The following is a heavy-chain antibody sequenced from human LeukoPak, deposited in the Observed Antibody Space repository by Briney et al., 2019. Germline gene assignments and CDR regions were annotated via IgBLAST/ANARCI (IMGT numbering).Heavy chain of an antibody. J-gene: IGHJ6*03. D-gene: IGHD6-25*01. Sequence: GESLKISCKGSGYIFKNYCIVWVRQMPGKGLEWMGIIYPGDSDTRYSPSFQGQVTISADKSINTAYLHWSSLKASDTVMYYCARRGTSSYYMDVWGKGTTVTVSS. V-gene: IGHV5-51*01. CDR3: ARRGTSSYYMDV. CDR2: IYPGDSDT. CDR1: GYIFKNYC.